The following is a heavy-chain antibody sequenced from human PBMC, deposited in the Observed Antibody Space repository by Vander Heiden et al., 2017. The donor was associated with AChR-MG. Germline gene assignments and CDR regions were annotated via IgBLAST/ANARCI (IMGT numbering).Heavy chain of an antibody. V-gene: IGHV3-23*01. Sequence: EVQLLESGGGLVQPGGSLRLSCAASGFTFSSYAMSWVRQAPGKGLEWVSAISGSGGSTYYADSVKGRFTISRDNSKNTLYLQMNSLRAEDTAVYYCAKVSRYCSSTSCYGGWFDPWGQGTLVTVSS. D-gene: IGHD2-2*01. J-gene: IGHJ5*02. CDR1: GFTFSSYA. CDR3: AKVSRYCSSTSCYGGWFDP. CDR2: ISGSGGST.